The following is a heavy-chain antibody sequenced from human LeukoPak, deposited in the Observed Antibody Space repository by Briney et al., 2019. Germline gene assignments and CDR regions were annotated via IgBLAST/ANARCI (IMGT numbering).Heavy chain of an antibody. Sequence: SETLSLTCAVYGGSFSGYYWSWIRQPPGKGLEWIGETNHSGSTNYNPSLKSRVTISVDTSKNQFSLKLSSVTAADTAVYYCARYSSGSRSEYYFDYWGQGTLVTVSS. CDR1: GGSFSGYY. CDR2: TNHSGST. CDR3: ARYSSGSRSEYYFDY. D-gene: IGHD6-19*01. J-gene: IGHJ4*02. V-gene: IGHV4-34*01.